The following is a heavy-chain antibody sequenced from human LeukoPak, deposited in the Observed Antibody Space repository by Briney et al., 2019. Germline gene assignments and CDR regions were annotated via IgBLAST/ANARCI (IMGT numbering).Heavy chain of an antibody. J-gene: IGHJ6*02. CDR3: ARLAAAGPIYYYYGMDV. D-gene: IGHD6-13*01. V-gene: IGHV3-30-3*01. CDR2: ISYDGSNK. Sequence: PGRSLRLSCAASGLTFSSYAMHWVRQAPGKGLEWVAVISYDGSNKYYADSVKGRFTISRDNSKNTLYLQMNSLRAEDTAVYYCARLAAAGPIYYYYGMDVWGQGTTVTVSS. CDR1: GLTFSSYA.